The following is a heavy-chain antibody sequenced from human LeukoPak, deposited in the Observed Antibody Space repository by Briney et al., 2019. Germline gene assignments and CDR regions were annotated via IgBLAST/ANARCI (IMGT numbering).Heavy chain of an antibody. D-gene: IGHD3-10*01. CDR2: IYHSGST. Sequence: SETLSLTCTVSGYSISSGYYWGWIRPPPGKGLEWIGSIYHSGSTNYNPSLKSRVTISVDTSKNQFSLKLSSVTAADTAVYYCAKSNGYGLVDIWGQGTMVTVSS. J-gene: IGHJ3*02. CDR1: GYSISSGYY. V-gene: IGHV4-38-2*02. CDR3: AKSNGYGLVDI.